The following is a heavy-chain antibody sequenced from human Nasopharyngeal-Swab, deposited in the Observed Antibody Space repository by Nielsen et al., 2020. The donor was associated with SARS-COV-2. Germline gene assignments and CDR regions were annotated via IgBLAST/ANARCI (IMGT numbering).Heavy chain of an antibody. J-gene: IGHJ5*02. D-gene: IGHD5-18*01. CDR2: IDPSDSYT. Sequence: VRQMPGKGLGWMGRIDPSDSYTNYSPSFQGHVTISADKSISTAYLQWSSLKTSDTAIYYCARSDTAMGVGHWGQGTLVTVSS. CDR3: ARSDTAMGVGH. V-gene: IGHV5-10-1*01.